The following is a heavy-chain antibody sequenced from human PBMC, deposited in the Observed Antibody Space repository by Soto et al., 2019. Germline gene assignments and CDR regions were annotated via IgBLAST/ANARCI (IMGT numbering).Heavy chain of an antibody. Sequence: QVLLQESGPGLVKPSGTLSLTCTVSHFSVTNNKYWSWVRQSPAKPLEWIGEINHGGTTYYNPSLRSRVRMSMDKSKNQFSLILTSVTAADTAVYYCARDSRYCTDSGCSIIRDAFDVWGQGTLVTVSS. CDR1: HFSVTNNKY. V-gene: IGHV4-4*02. CDR3: ARDSRYCTDSGCSIIRDAFDV. CDR2: INHGGTT. D-gene: IGHD2-15*01. J-gene: IGHJ3*01.